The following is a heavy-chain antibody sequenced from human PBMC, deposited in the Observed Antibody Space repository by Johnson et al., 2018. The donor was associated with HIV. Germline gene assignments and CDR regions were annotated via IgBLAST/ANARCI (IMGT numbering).Heavy chain of an antibody. CDR1: GFTFDDYA. CDR3: AKDGFGWADAFDI. D-gene: IGHD3-10*01. Sequence: VQLVESGGGLVQPGRSLRLSCAASGFTFDDYAMHWVRQAPGKGLEWVSGISWNSGSTYYADSVKGRFTISRDNSKNTLYLQMNSLRAEETAVYYCAKDGFGWADAFDIWGHGTMVTVSS. J-gene: IGHJ3*02. CDR2: ISWNSGST. V-gene: IGHV3-9*01.